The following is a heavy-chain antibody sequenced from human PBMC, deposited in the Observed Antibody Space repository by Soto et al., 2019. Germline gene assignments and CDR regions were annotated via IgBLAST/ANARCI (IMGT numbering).Heavy chain of an antibody. V-gene: IGHV4-4*07. CDR3: ARYFNFIFDEFADTRWNFDP. CDR2: VYTTGST. Sequence: WEPLSLHGPVPGCSISTYYWTWIRQSAAKGLEWIGRVYTTGSTNYNPSLKSRVTISVDTSRNQFSLSLTSVTAADTAVYYCARYFNFIFDEFADTRWNFDPWGQGTLVTVSS. D-gene: IGHD3-3*02. J-gene: IGHJ5*02. CDR1: GCSISTYY.